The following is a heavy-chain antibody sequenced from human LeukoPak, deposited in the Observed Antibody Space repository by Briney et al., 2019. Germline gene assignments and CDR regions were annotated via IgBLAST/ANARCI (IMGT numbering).Heavy chain of an antibody. V-gene: IGHV4-59*01. CDR3: ARDSSYYYDSSGYYDY. CDR1: GGSISSYY. CDR2: IYYSGST. D-gene: IGHD3-22*01. Sequence: SETLSLTCTVPGGSISSYYWSWIRQPPGKGLEWIGYIYYSGSTNYNPSLKSRVTISVDTSKNQFSLKLSSVTAADTAVYYCARDSSYYYDSSGYYDYWGQGTLVTVSS. J-gene: IGHJ4*02.